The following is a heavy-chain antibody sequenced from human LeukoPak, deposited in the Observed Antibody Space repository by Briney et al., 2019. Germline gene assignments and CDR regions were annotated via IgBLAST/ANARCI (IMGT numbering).Heavy chain of an antibody. D-gene: IGHD2-2*01. V-gene: IGHV4-34*10. Sequence: SETLPLTCAVSGGSFSGYYWSWIRQPPGKGLEWIGEINHRGSTNSNPSLRGRLTVSVDTSKNQFSLKLSSVTAADTAVYYCARVPGYCSSTSCYFPYYYYMDVWGKGTTVTVSS. J-gene: IGHJ6*03. CDR1: GGSFSGYY. CDR2: INHRGST. CDR3: ARVPGYCSSTSCYFPYYYYMDV.